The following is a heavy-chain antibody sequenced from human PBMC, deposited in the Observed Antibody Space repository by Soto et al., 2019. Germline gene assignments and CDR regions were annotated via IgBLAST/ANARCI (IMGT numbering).Heavy chain of an antibody. Sequence: QVQLVQSGAEVKKPGASVKVSCKASGYTFTSYYMHWVRQAPGQGLEWMGMINLGGGSTSYAQKYQGRVTMTRDTYTSTVYMELSRLRAEDTAVYYCAREEAGYCSSTSCPNNAFDIWGQGKMVPVSS. CDR1: GYTFTSYY. V-gene: IGHV1-46*01. CDR2: INLGGGST. D-gene: IGHD2-2*01. J-gene: IGHJ3*02. CDR3: AREEAGYCSSTSCPNNAFDI.